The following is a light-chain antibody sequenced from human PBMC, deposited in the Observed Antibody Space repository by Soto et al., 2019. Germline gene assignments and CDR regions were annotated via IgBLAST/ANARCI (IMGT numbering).Light chain of an antibody. J-gene: IGKJ2*01. V-gene: IGKV3-15*01. CDR1: QSAISN. Sequence: EILMTQSPATLSVSPGERVTLACRASQSAISNLAWYQQKPGQTPRLLIYDASTRATDIPARFSGSGSGTDFTLTISSLQPDDSAAYYCQQYNTYPNTFGQGTKVDIK. CDR2: DAS. CDR3: QQYNTYPNT.